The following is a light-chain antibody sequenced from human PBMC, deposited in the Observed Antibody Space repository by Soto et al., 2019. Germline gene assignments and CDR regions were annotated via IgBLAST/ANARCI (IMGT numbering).Light chain of an antibody. CDR1: SSNIGTGYD. V-gene: IGLV1-40*01. CDR2: GNK. J-gene: IGLJ1*01. Sequence: QSVLTQPPSVSGAPGHRVAIFCTGSSSNIGTGYDVHWYQHLPGTAPKLLIYGNKNRPSGVPDRFSGSKSGTSASLALTGLQAEDEADYYCQSYDNSLRGSHVFGTGTKVTVL. CDR3: QSYDNSLRGSHV.